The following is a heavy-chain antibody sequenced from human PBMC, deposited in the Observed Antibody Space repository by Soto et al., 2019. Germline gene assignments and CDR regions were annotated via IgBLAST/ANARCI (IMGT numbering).Heavy chain of an antibody. CDR3: ARSSVAVDAFDI. D-gene: IGHD6-19*01. CDR1: GFTFSSYS. Sequence: EVQLVESGGGLVKPGGSLRLSCAASGFTFSSYSMNWVRQAPGKGLEWVSSISSSSSYIYYADSVKGRFTISRDNAKNSLYLQMNSLRAEDTAVYYCARSSVAVDAFDIWGQGTMVTVSS. CDR2: ISSSSSYI. J-gene: IGHJ3*02. V-gene: IGHV3-21*01.